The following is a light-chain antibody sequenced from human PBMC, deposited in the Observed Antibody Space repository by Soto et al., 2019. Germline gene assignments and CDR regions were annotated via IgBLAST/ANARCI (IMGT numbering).Light chain of an antibody. J-gene: IGLJ1*01. V-gene: IGLV2-8*01. CDR3: SSYAGSSQERV. CDR2: EVN. CDR1: SSYVGAYNY. Sequence: QSALTQPPSASGSPGQSVTISCTGTSSYVGAYNYVSWYQLHPGKAPKLMIYEVNKRPSGVPDRFCASKFVNTSSLTVSGLQAEDDADYSCSSYAGSSQERVFGSGTKLTVL.